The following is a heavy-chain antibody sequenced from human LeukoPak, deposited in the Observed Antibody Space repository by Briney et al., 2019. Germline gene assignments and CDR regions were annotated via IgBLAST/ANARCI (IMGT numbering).Heavy chain of an antibody. CDR2: INPSDGST. J-gene: IGHJ4*02. CDR1: GYTFTSYY. V-gene: IGHV1-46*01. Sequence: ASVKVSCKASGYTFTSYYMHWVRQAPGQGLEWMGIINPSDGSTSYAQKFQGGVTMTRDMSTSTVYMELSSLRSEDTAVYYCASGGGDYDILTGYDYWGQGTLVTVSS. D-gene: IGHD3-9*01. CDR3: ASGGGDYDILTGYDY.